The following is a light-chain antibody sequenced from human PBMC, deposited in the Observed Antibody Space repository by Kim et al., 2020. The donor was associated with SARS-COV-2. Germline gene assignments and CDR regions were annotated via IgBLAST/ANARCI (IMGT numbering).Light chain of an antibody. J-gene: IGLJ3*02. CDR2: EDS. V-gene: IGLV3-25*03. Sequence: SYELTQPPSVSVFPGQTARITCSADVLPQQYAYWYQVKPGQAPLLVIYEDSERPSRIPERFSGSSSGTTVTLTISGVQADDEADYYCQSTNSGGTLGVFGGGTQLTVL. CDR1: VLPQQY. CDR3: QSTNSGGTLGV.